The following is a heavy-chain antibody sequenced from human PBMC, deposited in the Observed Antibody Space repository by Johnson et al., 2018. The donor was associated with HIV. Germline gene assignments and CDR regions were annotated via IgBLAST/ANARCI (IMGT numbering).Heavy chain of an antibody. Sequence: MLLVESGGGVVQPGGPLRLSCAASGFTFSSYDMHWVRQATGKGLEWVSAIGTAGDTYYPGSVKGRFTISRENAKNSLYLQMNSLRVEDTAVYYCAREQATLFFRASGAAFNIWGQGTTVTVSS. J-gene: IGHJ3*02. CDR1: GFTFSSYD. D-gene: IGHD3-3*01. CDR2: IGTAGDT. V-gene: IGHV3-13*01. CDR3: AREQATLFFRASGAAFNI.